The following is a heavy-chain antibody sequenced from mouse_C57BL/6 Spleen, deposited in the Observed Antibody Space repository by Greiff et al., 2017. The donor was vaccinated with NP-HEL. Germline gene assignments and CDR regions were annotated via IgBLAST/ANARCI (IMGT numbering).Heavy chain of an antibody. D-gene: IGHD1-1*01. CDR1: GYTFTGYW. CDR3: AGRHYYGSPYYAMDY. Sequence: QVQLQQSGAELMKPGASVKLSCKATGYTFTGYWIEWVKQRPGHGLEWIGEILPGSGSTNYIEKFKGKATFTADTSSNTAYMQLSSLTTEDSAIYDCAGRHYYGSPYYAMDYWGQGTSVTVSS. J-gene: IGHJ4*01. CDR2: ILPGSGST. V-gene: IGHV1-9*01.